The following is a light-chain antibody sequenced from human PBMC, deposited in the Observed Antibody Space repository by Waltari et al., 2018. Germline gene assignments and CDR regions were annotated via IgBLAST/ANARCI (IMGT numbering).Light chain of an antibody. Sequence: QSALTQPASVSGSPGQSIPISCTGTSSSVGRYNLVSWYQQHPGKAPKLMIYEGSKRPSGVSNRFSGSKSGNTASLTISGLQAEDEADYYCCSYAGVVFGGGTKLTIL. CDR3: CSYAGVV. CDR2: EGS. CDR1: SSSVGRYNL. J-gene: IGLJ2*01. V-gene: IGLV2-23*01.